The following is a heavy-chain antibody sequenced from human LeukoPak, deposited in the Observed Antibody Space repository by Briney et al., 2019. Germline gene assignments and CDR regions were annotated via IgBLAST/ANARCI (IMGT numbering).Heavy chain of an antibody. Sequence: PGGSLRLSCAASGFTFSSYSMNWVRQAPGKGLEWVSSISSSSSYIYYADSVKGRFTISRDNAKNSLYLQMNSLRAEDTAVYYCARVGSIAGGNWFDPWGQGTLVTVSS. V-gene: IGHV3-21*01. CDR2: ISSSSSYI. D-gene: IGHD6-13*01. CDR3: ARVGSIAGGNWFDP. J-gene: IGHJ5*02. CDR1: GFTFSSYS.